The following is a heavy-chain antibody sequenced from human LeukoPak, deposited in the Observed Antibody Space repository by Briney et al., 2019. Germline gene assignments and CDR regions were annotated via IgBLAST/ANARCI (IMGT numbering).Heavy chain of an antibody. D-gene: IGHD2-2*01. CDR2: ISGSGGST. V-gene: IGHV3-23*01. CDR1: GFTFSSYA. Sequence: PGGSLRLSCAASGFTFSSYAMSWVRQAPGKGLEWVSAISGSGGSTYYADSVKGRFTISRDNSKNTLYLQMNSLRAEDTAVYYCARDLSPICSSTSCYAGSPRIFGYWGQGTLVTVSS. J-gene: IGHJ4*02. CDR3: ARDLSPICSSTSCYAGSPRIFGY.